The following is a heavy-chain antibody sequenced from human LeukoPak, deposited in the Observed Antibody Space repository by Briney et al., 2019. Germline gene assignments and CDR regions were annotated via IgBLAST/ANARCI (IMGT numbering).Heavy chain of an antibody. Sequence: ASVKVSCKASGYTFTGYYMHWVRQAPGQGLEWMGWINPNSGGTNYAQKFQGRVTMTRDTSISTAYMELSRLRSDDTAVYYCARDLYSSSSFDYWGQGTLVTVSS. CDR2: INPNSGGT. J-gene: IGHJ4*02. V-gene: IGHV1-2*02. CDR3: ARDLYSSSSFDY. D-gene: IGHD6-6*01. CDR1: GYTFTGYY.